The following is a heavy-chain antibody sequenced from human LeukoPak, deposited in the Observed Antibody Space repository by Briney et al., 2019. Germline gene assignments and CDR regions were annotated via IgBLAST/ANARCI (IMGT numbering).Heavy chain of an antibody. V-gene: IGHV4-34*01. J-gene: IGHJ4*02. CDR1: GGSFSNYN. D-gene: IGHD3-22*01. Sequence: SETLSLTCAVYGGSFSNYNWSWIRQPPGKGLEWIGEINHSGSTNYNPSLKSRVTISVDTSKNQFSLKLTSVTAADTAVYYCARGRKFITYYYDSSGYYYSYWGQGTLVTVSS. CDR3: ARGRKFITYYYDSSGYYYSY. CDR2: INHSGST.